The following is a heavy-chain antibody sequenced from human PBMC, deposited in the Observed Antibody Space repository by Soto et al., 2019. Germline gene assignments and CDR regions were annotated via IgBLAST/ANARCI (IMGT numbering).Heavy chain of an antibody. CDR2: IDAGNGNT. CDR3: ARHTRLAYNDY. V-gene: IGHV1-3*01. D-gene: IGHD6-19*01. J-gene: IGHJ4*02. CDR1: GYTFTRNA. Sequence: GASVKVSCKASGYTFTRNAIHWVRQAPGQRLEWIGKIDAGNGNTKYSQKFQGRVTITRDTSASAAYMELSTLGSEDTAVYYCARHTRLAYNDYWGQGTLVTVSS.